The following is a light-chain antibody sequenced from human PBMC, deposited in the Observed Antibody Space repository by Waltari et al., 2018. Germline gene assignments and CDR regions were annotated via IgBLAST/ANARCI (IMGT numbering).Light chain of an antibody. J-gene: IGLJ3*02. V-gene: IGLV3-25*03. CDR3: QSGDSSGVGV. Sequence: WYQQKPCQVPVFVIYKDSERPAGIRERFSGSRSGTTDTLTISGVQAEDEADYYCQSGDSSGVGVFGGGTKLTVL. CDR2: KDS.